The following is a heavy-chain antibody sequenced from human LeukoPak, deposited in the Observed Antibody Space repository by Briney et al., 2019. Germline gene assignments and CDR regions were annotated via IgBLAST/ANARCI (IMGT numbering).Heavy chain of an antibody. Sequence: ASVKVSCKASGYTFTDYSIHWVRQAPGQGLEWMGWITPKNGDTSYTQKFQGRVTMTRDTSISTAHMELSRLTSDDTAVYYCAREIVHSGGDYWGQGTLVTVSS. CDR2: ITPKNGDT. CDR3: AREIVHSGGDY. V-gene: IGHV1-2*02. CDR1: GYTFTDYS. D-gene: IGHD1-26*01. J-gene: IGHJ4*02.